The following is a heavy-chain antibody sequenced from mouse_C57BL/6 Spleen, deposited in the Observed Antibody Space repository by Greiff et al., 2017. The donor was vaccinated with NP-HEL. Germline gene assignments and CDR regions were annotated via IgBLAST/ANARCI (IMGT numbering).Heavy chain of an antibody. D-gene: IGHD4-1*01. CDR2: IRNKANGYTT. CDR1: GFTFTDYY. CDR3: ARSLGRWYFDV. Sequence: EVKLVESGGGLVQPGGSLSLSCAASGFTFTDYYMSWVRQPPGKALEWLGFIRNKANGYTTEYSASVKGRFTISRDNSQSILYLQMNALRAEDSATYYCARSLGRWYFDVWGTGTTVTVSS. J-gene: IGHJ1*03. V-gene: IGHV7-3*01.